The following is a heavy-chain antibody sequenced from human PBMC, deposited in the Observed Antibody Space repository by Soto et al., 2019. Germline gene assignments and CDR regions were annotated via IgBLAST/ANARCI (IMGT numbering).Heavy chain of an antibody. V-gene: IGHV3-33*01. D-gene: IGHD3-22*01. Sequence: GGSLRLSCAASGFTFSSYGMHWVRQAPGKGLEWVAVIWYDGSNKYYADSVKGRFTISRDNSKNTLYLQMNSLRAEDTAVYYCARDPSDYYDSSGYYAYQPFDYWGQGTLVTVSS. J-gene: IGHJ4*02. CDR3: ARDPSDYYDSSGYYAYQPFDY. CDR1: GFTFSSYG. CDR2: IWYDGSNK.